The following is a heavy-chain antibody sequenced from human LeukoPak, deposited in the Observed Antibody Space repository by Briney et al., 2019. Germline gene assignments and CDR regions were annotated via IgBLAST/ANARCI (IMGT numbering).Heavy chain of an antibody. J-gene: IGHJ5*02. V-gene: IGHV1-2*02. Sequence: ASVKVSCKASGYTFTGYYMHWVRQAPGQGLEWMGWINPNSGGTNYAQKFQGRVTMTRDTSISTAYMELSRLRSDDTAVYYCARNIVVVPAARSRFDPWGQGTLVTSST. CDR3: ARNIVVVPAARSRFDP. D-gene: IGHD2-2*01. CDR1: GYTFTGYY. CDR2: INPNSGGT.